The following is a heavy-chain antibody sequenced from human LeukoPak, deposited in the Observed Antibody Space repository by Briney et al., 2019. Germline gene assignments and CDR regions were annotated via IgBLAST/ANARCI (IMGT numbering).Heavy chain of an antibody. CDR3: ARDNYGILDY. J-gene: IGHJ4*02. CDR2: TSPKGAGA. V-gene: IGHV1-2*02. CDR1: GYTFTDYY. D-gene: IGHD4-17*01. Sequence: ASVKVSCKVSGYTFTDYYIHWVRQAPGRGLEWMGWTSPKGAGAMSAQKFQGRITITGDTSTSTVYMELDRLTFDDTAVYYCARDNYGILDYWGQGTLVTVSS.